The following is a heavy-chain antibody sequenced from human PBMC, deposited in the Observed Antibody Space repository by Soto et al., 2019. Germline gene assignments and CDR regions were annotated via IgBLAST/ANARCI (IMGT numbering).Heavy chain of an antibody. V-gene: IGHV1-2*04. CDR2: INPNSGGT. CDR1: GYTFTGYY. J-gene: IGHJ6*02. Sequence: QVQLVQSGAEVKKPGASVKVSCKASGYTFTGYYMHWVRQAPGQGLEWMGWINPNSGGTNYAQKFQGWVTMTRDTSISTAYMGLSRLRSDDTAVYYCARDQTAFPRHYGMDVWGQGTTVTVSS. CDR3: ARDQTAFPRHYGMDV.